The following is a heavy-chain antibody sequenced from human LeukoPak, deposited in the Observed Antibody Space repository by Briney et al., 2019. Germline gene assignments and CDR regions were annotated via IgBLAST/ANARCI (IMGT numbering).Heavy chain of an antibody. Sequence: NPSETLSLTCTVSGGSISSSSYYWGWIRQPPGKGLEWIGSIYYSGSTYYNPSLKSRVTISVDTSKNQFSLNLSSVTAADTAVYXCARDPLGVAARTQTWGQGTLVTVSS. CDR2: IYYSGST. CDR3: ARDPLGVAARTQT. CDR1: GGSISSSSYY. V-gene: IGHV4-39*02. D-gene: IGHD6-6*01. J-gene: IGHJ5*02.